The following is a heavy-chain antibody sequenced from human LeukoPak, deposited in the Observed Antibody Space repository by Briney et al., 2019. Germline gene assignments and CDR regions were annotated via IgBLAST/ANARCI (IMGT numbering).Heavy chain of an antibody. CDR1: GFTFSSYE. CDR2: IKQDGSEK. J-gene: IGHJ3*02. CDR3: ARGGAASI. V-gene: IGHV3-7*01. D-gene: IGHD6-13*01. Sequence: PGGSLRLSCAASGFTFSSYEMNWVRQAPGKGLEWVANIKQDGSEKYYVDSVKGRFTISRDNAKNSLYLQMNSLRAEDTAVYYCARGGAASIWGQGTMVTVSS.